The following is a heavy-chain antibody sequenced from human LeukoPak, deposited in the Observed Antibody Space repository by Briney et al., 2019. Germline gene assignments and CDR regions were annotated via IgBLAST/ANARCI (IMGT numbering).Heavy chain of an antibody. Sequence: TGGSLRLSCAASGFTFSSYEMNWVRQAPGKGLEWVSYISSSGSTIYYADSVKGRFTISRDNAKNSLYLQMNSLRAEDTAVYYCARCGYSYGQGYGMDVWGQGTTVTVSS. CDR3: ARCGYSYGQGYGMDV. CDR1: GFTFSSYE. CDR2: ISSSGSTI. V-gene: IGHV3-48*03. J-gene: IGHJ6*02. D-gene: IGHD5-18*01.